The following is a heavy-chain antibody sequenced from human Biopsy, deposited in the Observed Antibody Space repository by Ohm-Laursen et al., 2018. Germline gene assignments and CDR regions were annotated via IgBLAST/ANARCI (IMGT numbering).Heavy chain of an antibody. CDR3: ARVEAGTYDALDI. D-gene: IGHD1-26*01. V-gene: IGHV4-4*07. CDR1: GGSINSYY. Sequence: TLSLTCTVSGGSINSYYWSWMRQPAGKGLEWIGRLFTSGTTNYSPSLNNRVTMSVDTSKNQFSLRLTSVTAADTAVYYCARVEAGTYDALDIWGQGTLVAVSA. J-gene: IGHJ3*02. CDR2: LFTSGTT.